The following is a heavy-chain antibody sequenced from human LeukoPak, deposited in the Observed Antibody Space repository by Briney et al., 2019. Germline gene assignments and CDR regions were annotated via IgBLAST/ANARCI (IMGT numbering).Heavy chain of an antibody. CDR3: ARDLVVATFDY. CDR2: INSDGSST. V-gene: IGHV3-74*01. D-gene: IGHD5-12*01. J-gene: IGHJ4*02. Sequence: PGGSLRLSCAASGFTFSSYWMHWVRQAPGKGLVWVSRINSDGSSTTYADSVKGRSTISRDNAKNSLYLQMNSLRAEDTAVYYCARDLVVATFDYWGQGTLVTVSS. CDR1: GFTFSSYW.